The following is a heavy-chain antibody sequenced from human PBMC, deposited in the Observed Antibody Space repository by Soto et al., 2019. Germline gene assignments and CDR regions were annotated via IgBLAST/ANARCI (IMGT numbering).Heavy chain of an antibody. CDR2: IYPGDSDT. CDR3: ARAMVRGKNYYGMDV. V-gene: IGHV5-51*03. Sequence: EVQLVQSGAEVKKPGESLKISCKGSGYSFTSYWIGWVRQMPGKGLECMGIIYPGDSDTRYSPSFQGQVTISADKSISAADLQCSSVKASDTAMYYCARAMVRGKNYYGMDVWGQGTTVTVSS. CDR1: GYSFTSYW. J-gene: IGHJ6*02. D-gene: IGHD3-10*01.